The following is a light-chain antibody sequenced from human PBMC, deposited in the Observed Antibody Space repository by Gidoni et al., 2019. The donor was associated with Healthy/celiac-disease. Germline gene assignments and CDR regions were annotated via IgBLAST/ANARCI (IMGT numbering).Light chain of an antibody. V-gene: IGKV3-20*01. CDR3: QQYGSSLSWT. J-gene: IGKJ1*01. CDR2: GAS. Sequence: EIVLTQSPGTLSLSPGERATLSCRASQSVSSSYLAWYQQKHGQAPRPLIYGASSRATGIPERFSGSGSGTDFALTISRREPEDFAVYYCQQYGSSLSWTFGQXTKVEIK. CDR1: QSVSSSY.